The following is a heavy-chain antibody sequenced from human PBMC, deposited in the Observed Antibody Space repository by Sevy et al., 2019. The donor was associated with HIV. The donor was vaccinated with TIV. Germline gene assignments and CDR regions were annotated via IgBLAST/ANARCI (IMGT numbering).Heavy chain of an antibody. CDR1: GFTFSSYN. V-gene: IGHV3-48*01. CDR2: ISSGGHTI. CDR3: ARDGGYSVYGMDV. J-gene: IGHJ6*02. Sequence: GGSRRLSCAASGFTFSSYNMNWVRQAPGKGLECISFISSGGHTIYYADSVKGRFTISRDSAKNSVYLQMNSLRVEDTAVYYCARDGGYSVYGMDVWGQGTTVTVSS. D-gene: IGHD2-15*01.